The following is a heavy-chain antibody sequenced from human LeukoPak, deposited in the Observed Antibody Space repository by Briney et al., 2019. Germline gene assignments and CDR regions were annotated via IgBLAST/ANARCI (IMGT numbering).Heavy chain of an antibody. CDR1: GYSFANYW. V-gene: IGHV5-51*01. CDR3: ARHSTSSGDAFDI. Sequence: GESLKISCKGSGYSFANYWIDWVRQVPGKGLEWMGIIYPGDSDTRYNPSFQGQVTISADKSISTAYLQWSSLKASDTATYYCARHSTSSGDAFDIWGQGTMVTVSS. CDR2: IYPGDSDT. D-gene: IGHD6-6*01. J-gene: IGHJ3*02.